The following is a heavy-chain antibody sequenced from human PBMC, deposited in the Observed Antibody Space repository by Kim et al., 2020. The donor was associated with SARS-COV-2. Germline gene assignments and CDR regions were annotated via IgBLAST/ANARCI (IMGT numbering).Heavy chain of an antibody. CDR3: ARGIAADGTVVDWFDP. Sequence: SQTLSLTCAISGDSVSSNSAAWNWIRQSPSRGLEWLGRTYYRSKWYNDYAVSVKSRITINPDTSKNQFSLQLNSVTPEDTAVYYCARGIAADGTVVDWFDPWGQGTLVTVSS. V-gene: IGHV6-1*01. D-gene: IGHD6-13*01. J-gene: IGHJ5*02. CDR1: GDSVSSNSAA. CDR2: TYYRSKWYN.